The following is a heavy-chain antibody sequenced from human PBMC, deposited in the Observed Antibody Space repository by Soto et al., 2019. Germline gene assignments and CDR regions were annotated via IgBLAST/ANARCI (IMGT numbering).Heavy chain of an antibody. D-gene: IGHD3-9*01. CDR1: GFTVSSNY. V-gene: IGHV3-53*04. J-gene: IGHJ4*02. CDR3: ARSGYDILTGYYPLHFDY. CDR2: IYSGGST. Sequence: GGSLRLSCAASGFTVSSNYMSWVRQAPGKGLEWVSVIYSGGSTYYADSVKGRFTISRHNSKNTLYLQMNSLRAEDTAVYYCARSGYDILTGYYPLHFDYWGQGTLVTVSS.